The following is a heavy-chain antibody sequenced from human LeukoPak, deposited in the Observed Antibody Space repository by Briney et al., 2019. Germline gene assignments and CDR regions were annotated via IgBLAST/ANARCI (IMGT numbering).Heavy chain of an antibody. CDR1: GVTFNNYA. CDR3: AKAPSYDFWSGPNWYFDL. Sequence: GGSLRLSCAASGVTFNNYAMSWVRQAPGKGLEWVSGISWNSGSIGYADSVKGRFTISRDNAKNSPYLQMNSLRAEDMALYYCAKAPSYDFWSGPNWYFDLWGRGTLVTVSS. J-gene: IGHJ2*01. D-gene: IGHD3-3*01. V-gene: IGHV3-9*03. CDR2: ISWNSGSI.